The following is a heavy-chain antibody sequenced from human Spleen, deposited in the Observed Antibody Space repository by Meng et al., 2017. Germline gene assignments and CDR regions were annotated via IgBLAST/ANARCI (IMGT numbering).Heavy chain of an antibody. Sequence: GESLKISCAASGFSFSTYGMHWVRQAPGKGLEWVAVVWYDGSNKYYGDSVKGQFTISRDDSKNTLYLQMNSLRAEDTAVYYCARETGLYAFDIWGLGTMVTVSS. CDR1: GFSFSTYG. CDR3: ARETGLYAFDI. D-gene: IGHD7-27*01. CDR2: VWYDGSNK. V-gene: IGHV3-33*01. J-gene: IGHJ3*02.